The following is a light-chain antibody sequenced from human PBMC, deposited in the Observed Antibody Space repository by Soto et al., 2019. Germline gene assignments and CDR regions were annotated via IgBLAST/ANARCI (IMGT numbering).Light chain of an antibody. CDR3: QQCYSTPQT. V-gene: IGKV3-15*01. CDR2: DAS. CDR1: QSVRSS. Sequence: EIVMTQSPGTLSVSPGERATLFCRASQSVRSSLAWYQQKPGQAPRLFIYDASTRATGIPARFTGSGSGTEFTLTISSLQSEDFATYYWQQCYSTPQTFGQGTKVEIK. J-gene: IGKJ1*01.